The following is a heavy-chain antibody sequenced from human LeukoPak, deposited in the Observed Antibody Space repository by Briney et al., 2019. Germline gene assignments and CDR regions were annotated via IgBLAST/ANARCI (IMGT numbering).Heavy chain of an antibody. CDR1: GYTFTGYY. CDR2: INPNSGGT. D-gene: IGHD3-10*01. CDR3: ARGYGVVRGVMVY. V-gene: IGHV1-2*02. J-gene: IGHJ4*02. Sequence: ASVKVSCKASGYTFTGYYMHWVRQAPGQGLEWMGWINPNSGGTNYAQKFQGRVTMTRNTSISTAYMELSSLRSEDTAVYYCARGYGVVRGVMVYWGQGTLVTVSS.